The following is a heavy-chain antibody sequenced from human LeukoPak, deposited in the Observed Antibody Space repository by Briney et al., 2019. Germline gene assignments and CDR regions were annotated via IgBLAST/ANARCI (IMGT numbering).Heavy chain of an antibody. J-gene: IGHJ6*02. CDR1: GGSISSYY. D-gene: IGHD3-10*01. V-gene: IGHV4-59*08. CDR2: IYYSGST. Sequence: PSETLSVTCTVSGGSISSYYWSLIPQPPGKGLEGIGYIYYSGSTNYNPSLKSRVTISVDTSKNQFSLKLSSVTAADTAVYYCARYGSGSYSFGMDVWGQGTTVTVSS. CDR3: ARYGSGSYSFGMDV.